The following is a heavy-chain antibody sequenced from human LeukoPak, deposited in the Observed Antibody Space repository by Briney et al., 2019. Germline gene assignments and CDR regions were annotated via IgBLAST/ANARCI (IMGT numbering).Heavy chain of an antibody. CDR3: ARQTLIVRGFYFDY. CDR1: GGSISSYY. J-gene: IGHJ4*02. D-gene: IGHD3-10*01. V-gene: IGHV4-59*08. CDR2: IYYSGST. Sequence: SETLSLTCTVSGGSISSYYWSWIRQPPGKGLEWIGYIYYSGSTNYNPSLKSRVTISVDTSKNQFSLKLSSVTAADTAVYYCARQTLIVRGFYFDYWGQGTLVIVSS.